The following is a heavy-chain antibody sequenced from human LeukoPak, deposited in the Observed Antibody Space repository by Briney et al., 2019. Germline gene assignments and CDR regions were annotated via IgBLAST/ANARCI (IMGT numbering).Heavy chain of an antibody. D-gene: IGHD4-17*01. CDR3: ARDNGDYPYYFDF. Sequence: PSQTLSLTCAVSGGSISSGICSWNWIRQPPGKGLEWIGYIYHSGSTYYNPSLKSRVTILVDRSKNQFSLKLSSVTAADTAVYYCARDNGDYPYYFDFWGQGTLVTVSS. J-gene: IGHJ4*02. CDR2: IYHSGST. V-gene: IGHV4-30-2*01. CDR1: GGSISSGICS.